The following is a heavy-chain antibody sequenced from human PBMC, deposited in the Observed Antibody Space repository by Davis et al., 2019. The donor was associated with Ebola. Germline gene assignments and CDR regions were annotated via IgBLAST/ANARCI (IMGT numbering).Heavy chain of an antibody. V-gene: IGHV3-23*01. CDR3: AKTMMVGVYNWFDS. D-gene: IGHD2-8*01. CDR1: GFPFSSYD. CDR2: INSRGDDA. J-gene: IGHJ5*01. Sequence: PGGSLRLSCSASGFPFSSYDMAWVRQAPGKGLEWVAGINSRGDDAHYGASVRVRFPISRVNGETTLFLQMRTLRAEDTALYFCAKTMMVGVYNWFDSWGQGTLVSVSS.